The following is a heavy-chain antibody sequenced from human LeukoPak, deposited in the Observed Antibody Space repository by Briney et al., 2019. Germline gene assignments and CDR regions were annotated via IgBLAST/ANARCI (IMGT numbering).Heavy chain of an antibody. CDR1: GYTFTSYY. Sequence: ASVKVSCKASGYTFTSYYMHWVRQAPGQGLEWVGMIDPSVGNTDYAQKFQDRVTMTRDTSTNTVYMELSSLTSEDTAIYYCARDLGLRGVTNWFDPWGQGTLVTVSS. D-gene: IGHD3-10*01. J-gene: IGHJ5*02. CDR3: ARDLGLRGVTNWFDP. V-gene: IGHV1-46*01. CDR2: IDPSVGNT.